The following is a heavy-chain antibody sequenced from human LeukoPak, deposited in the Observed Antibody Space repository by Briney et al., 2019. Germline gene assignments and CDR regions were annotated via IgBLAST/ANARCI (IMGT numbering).Heavy chain of an antibody. CDR2: IYYSGST. J-gene: IGHJ4*02. Sequence: PSETLSLICTVSGGSISRSSYYWAWIRQPPGKGLEWIASIYYSGSTYYNPSLKSRVTISVDTSKNQFSLKVTSLTAADTAVYYCASEFLWSSSWYGRIGYWGQGTLVTVSS. CDR3: ASEFLWSSSWYGRIGY. V-gene: IGHV4-39*01. D-gene: IGHD6-13*01. CDR1: GGSISRSSYY.